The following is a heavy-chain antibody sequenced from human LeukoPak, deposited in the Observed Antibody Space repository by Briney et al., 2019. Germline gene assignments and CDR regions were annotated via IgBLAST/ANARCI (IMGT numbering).Heavy chain of an antibody. Sequence: GGSLRLSCAASGFTFSRYSMNWVRQAPGKGLEWVSSISSSSSYIYYADSVKGRFTISRDNAKSSLYLQMNSLRAEDTAVYYCARDCSSTSCAHDYWGQGTLVTVSS. J-gene: IGHJ4*02. CDR1: GFTFSRYS. CDR3: ARDCSSTSCAHDY. D-gene: IGHD2-2*01. V-gene: IGHV3-21*01. CDR2: ISSSSSYI.